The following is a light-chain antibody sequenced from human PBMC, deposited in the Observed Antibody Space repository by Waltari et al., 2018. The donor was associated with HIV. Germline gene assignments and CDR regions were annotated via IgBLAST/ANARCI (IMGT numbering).Light chain of an antibody. CDR2: AAS. CDR1: QSIRSN. Sequence: DIQMTQSPSSLSASIGGRVTITCRSSQSIRSNLNWYQQKPGKAHKLLIYAASSLQSGVPSRFSGSGSGTDFTLTISSLQPEDFVTYHCEQSYNSPRTFGQGTKVEIK. J-gene: IGKJ1*01. V-gene: IGKV1-39*01. CDR3: EQSYNSPRT.